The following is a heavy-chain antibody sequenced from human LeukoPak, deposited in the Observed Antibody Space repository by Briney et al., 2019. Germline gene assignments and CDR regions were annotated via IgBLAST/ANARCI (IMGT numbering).Heavy chain of an antibody. CDR1: GFTFSTYE. V-gene: IGHV3-48*03. D-gene: IGHD2-2*01. Sequence: PGGSLRLSCAASGFTFSTYEVNWVRQAPGKGLEWVSYISGTGRSRNYADSVKGRFTISRDNAKNSLYLQMNSLRAEDTAVYYCARWEYCSSTYCSFDYWGQGTLVTVSS. J-gene: IGHJ4*02. CDR2: ISGTGRSR. CDR3: ARWEYCSSTYCSFDY.